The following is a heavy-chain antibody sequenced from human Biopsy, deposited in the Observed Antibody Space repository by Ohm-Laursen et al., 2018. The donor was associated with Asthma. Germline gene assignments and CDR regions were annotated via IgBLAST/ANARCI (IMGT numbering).Heavy chain of an antibody. CDR3: VRDGTDDAFDI. J-gene: IGHJ3*02. D-gene: IGHD1-1*01. Sequence: SLRLSCSANGFSFSNFAIHWVRQAPGKGLEWVGVISKDASTQDYADSVKGRSTMARDNSKNTLDLQMNSLREEDTAVYYCVRDGTDDAFDIWGQGTVVSVSS. V-gene: IGHV3-30*01. CDR1: GFSFSNFA. CDR2: ISKDASTQ.